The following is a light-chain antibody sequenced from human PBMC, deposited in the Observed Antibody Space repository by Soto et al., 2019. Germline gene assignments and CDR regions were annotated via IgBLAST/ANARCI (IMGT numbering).Light chain of an antibody. J-gene: IGLJ2*01. V-gene: IGLV2-8*01. CDR3: GSFAGNNHVV. Sequence: QSALTQPPSASGSPGQSVTISCTGTSSDVGGYNYVSWYQQHPGKAPKLMISEVSRRPSGVPDRFSGSKSGNTAPLTVSGLQAEDEADYYCGSFAGNNHVVFGGGTKLTVL. CDR2: EVS. CDR1: SSDVGGYNY.